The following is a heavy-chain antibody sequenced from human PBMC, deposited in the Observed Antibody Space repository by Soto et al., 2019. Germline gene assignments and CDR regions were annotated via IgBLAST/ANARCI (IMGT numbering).Heavy chain of an antibody. CDR2: IIPILRTA. CDR3: ARALVATNAFDY. CDR1: GDTFSSYG. J-gene: IGHJ4*02. D-gene: IGHD5-12*01. Sequence: QVQVDQSGAEVKKPGSSVKVSCKASGDTFSSYGFTWVRQAPGQGLEWMGGIIPILRTANYAQKFQGRVTITADESTSTDYMELSSLRYEDTAVYYCARALVATNAFDYWGQGILVTVSS. V-gene: IGHV1-69*11.